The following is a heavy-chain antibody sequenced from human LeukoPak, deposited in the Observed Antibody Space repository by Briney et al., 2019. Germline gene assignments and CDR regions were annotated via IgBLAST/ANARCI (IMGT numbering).Heavy chain of an antibody. J-gene: IGHJ5*02. CDR2: IYYSGST. V-gene: IGHV4-59*01. CDR3: ARGGVGAWFDP. CDR1: GGSISSYY. D-gene: IGHD1-26*01. Sequence: SETLSLTCTVSGGSISSYYWSWIRQPPGKGLEWIGYIYYSGSTNYNPSLKSRVTISVDTSKNQFSLKLSSVTAADTAVYYCARGGVGAWFDPWGQGTLVTVSS.